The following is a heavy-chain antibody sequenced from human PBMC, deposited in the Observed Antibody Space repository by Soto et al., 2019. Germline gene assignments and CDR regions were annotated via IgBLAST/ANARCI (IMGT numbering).Heavy chain of an antibody. J-gene: IGHJ4*02. D-gene: IGHD4-17*01. CDR2: VYYSGTT. CDR3: ARTTAVPNTLRSRYFFDY. V-gene: IGHV4-61*01. CDR1: GGSVSDKTYY. Sequence: SETLSLTCSVSGGSVSDKTYYWSWIRQPPGKRLEWIGYVYYSGTTNYNPSLKSRVTISVDLSKNRFSLRLSSVATADTALYYCARTTAVPNTLRSRYFFDYWGQGTLVTVSS.